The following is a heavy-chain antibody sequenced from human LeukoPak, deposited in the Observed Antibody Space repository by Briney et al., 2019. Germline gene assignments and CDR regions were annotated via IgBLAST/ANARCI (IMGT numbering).Heavy chain of an antibody. V-gene: IGHV3-30-3*01. CDR1: GFTFSSYA. Sequence: PGRSLRLSCAASGFTFSSYAMHWVRQAPGKGLEWVAVISYDGSNKYYADSVKGRFTISRDNSKNTLYLQMNSLRVEDTALYYCAKDRRGHWSYVGAFDIWGQGTMVTVSS. D-gene: IGHD1-7*01. CDR3: AKDRRGHWSYVGAFDI. J-gene: IGHJ3*02. CDR2: ISYDGSNK.